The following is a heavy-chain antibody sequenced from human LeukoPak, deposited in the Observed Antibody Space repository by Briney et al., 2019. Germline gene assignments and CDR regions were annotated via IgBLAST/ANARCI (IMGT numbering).Heavy chain of an antibody. D-gene: IGHD3-10*01. CDR2: INHSGST. CDR3: ARGHSAVRHYGSGSYYY. J-gene: IGHJ4*02. CDR1: GGSFSGYY. V-gene: IGHV4-34*01. Sequence: SETLSLTCAVYGGSFSGYYWSWIRQPPGKGLEWIGEINHSGSTNYNPSLKSRVTISVDTSKNQFSLKLSSVTAADTAVYYCARGHSAVRHYGSGSYYYWGQGTLVTVSS.